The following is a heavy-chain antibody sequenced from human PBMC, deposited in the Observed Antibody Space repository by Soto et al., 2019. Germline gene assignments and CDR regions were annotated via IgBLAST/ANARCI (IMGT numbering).Heavy chain of an antibody. J-gene: IGHJ4*02. CDR1: GFTFSDHY. CDR2: SRNKANSYTT. V-gene: IGHV3-72*01. CDR3: ARDIAIYGDYEY. D-gene: IGHD3-9*01. Sequence: EVQLVESGGGLVQPGGSLRLSCVASGFTFSDHYVEWVRQAPGKGLEWVGRSRNKANSYTTEYAASVKGRFTISRDDSSNSLYLQMNSLKTEDTAVYYCARDIAIYGDYEYWGQGTLVTVSS.